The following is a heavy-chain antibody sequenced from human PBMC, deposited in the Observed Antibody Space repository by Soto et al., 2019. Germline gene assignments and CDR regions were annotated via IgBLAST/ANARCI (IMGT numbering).Heavy chain of an antibody. V-gene: IGHV1-69*01. CDR3: ARGVRKGFYGMDV. CDR1: GGTLSNYA. J-gene: IGHJ6*02. Sequence: QVQLVQSGAEVKKPGSSVKVSCKASGGTLSNYALSWVRQAPGQGLEWVGGIIPIFGTSNYAQNLQGRVTITADESTSTGYMELSSLRSEDTAVYYWARGVRKGFYGMDVWGQGTTVTVSS. CDR2: IIPIFGTS.